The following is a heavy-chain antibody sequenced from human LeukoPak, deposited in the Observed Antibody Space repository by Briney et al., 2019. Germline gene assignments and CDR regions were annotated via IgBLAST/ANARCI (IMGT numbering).Heavy chain of an antibody. Sequence: PSETLSLTCTVSGGSISSSSYYWGWIRQPPGKGLEWIGSIYYTGSTYYNPSLKSRVTMSVDTSKRQFSLNLSSVTAADTAVYYCAANRLRFLEWSTGSTRFDYWGQGTLVAVSS. V-gene: IGHV4-39*01. CDR1: GGSISSSSYY. D-gene: IGHD3-3*01. CDR2: IYYTGST. CDR3: AANRLRFLEWSTGSTRFDY. J-gene: IGHJ4*02.